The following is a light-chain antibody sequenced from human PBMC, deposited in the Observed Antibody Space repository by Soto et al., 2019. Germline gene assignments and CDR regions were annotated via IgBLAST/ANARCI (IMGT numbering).Light chain of an antibody. J-gene: IGKJ1*01. V-gene: IGKV1-16*01. CDR2: AAS. Sequence: DIHMTQSPSSLSASVGDRVTVSCRASRDVNNFLAWFQQKPGKAPKSLXYAASSLQSGVPSRFSGSKSGTDFTLTITSLEPEDFAFYYCHQRQRWPRTFGQGTKVDIK. CDR1: RDVNNF. CDR3: HQRQRWPRT.